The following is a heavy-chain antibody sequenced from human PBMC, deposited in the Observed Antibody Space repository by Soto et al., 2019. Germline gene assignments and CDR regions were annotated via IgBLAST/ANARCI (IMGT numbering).Heavy chain of an antibody. CDR2: ISYDGSNK. D-gene: IGHD2-15*01. CDR3: ASRDGYSYYFDY. V-gene: IGHV3-30-3*01. Sequence: QVQLVESGGGVVQPGRSLRLSCAASGFTFSSYAMHWVRQAPGKGLEWVAVISYDGSNKYYADSVKGRFTISRDNSKNTLYLQMNSLRAEDTAVYYCASRDGYSYYFDYWGQGTLVTVSS. J-gene: IGHJ4*02. CDR1: GFTFSSYA.